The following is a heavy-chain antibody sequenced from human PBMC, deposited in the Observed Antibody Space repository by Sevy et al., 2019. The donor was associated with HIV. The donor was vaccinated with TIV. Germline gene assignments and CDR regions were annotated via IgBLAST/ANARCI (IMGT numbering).Heavy chain of an antibody. CDR1: GFTFSSYG. D-gene: IGHD3-22*01. CDR3: ARELSGDYYDSSGYRFFDL. CDR2: IWFDGRNQ. Sequence: GGSLRLSCAASGFTFSSYGMNWVRQAPGKGLEWVAVIWFDGRNQYYSESVKGRFNISRDNAKNTLYLQMNSLRAEDTAVYYCARELSGDYYDSSGYRFFDLWGRGTLVTVSS. J-gene: IGHJ2*01. V-gene: IGHV3-33*01.